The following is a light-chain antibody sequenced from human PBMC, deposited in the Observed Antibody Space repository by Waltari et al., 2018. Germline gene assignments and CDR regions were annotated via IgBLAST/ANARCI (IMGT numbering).Light chain of an antibody. Sequence: QLVLTQSPSASASLGASVTLPSTLTSGHSSNVVARLQQQPEKGPRYLMKVNSDGSHSKGDEIPDRFSGSSSGAERYLTISSVQSEDEADYYCQTGGHGTWVFGGGTKLTVL. CDR3: QTGGHGTWV. CDR2: VNSDGSH. V-gene: IGLV4-69*01. J-gene: IGLJ3*02. CDR1: SGHSSNV.